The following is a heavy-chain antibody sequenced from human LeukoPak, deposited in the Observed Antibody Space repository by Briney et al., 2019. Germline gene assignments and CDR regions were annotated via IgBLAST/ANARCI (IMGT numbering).Heavy chain of an antibody. V-gene: IGHV3-23*01. CDR3: ARSADPGPYYYYYGMDV. CDR1: GFTFSSYA. J-gene: IGHJ6*02. CDR2: ISGSGGGT. Sequence: GGSLRLSCAASGFTFSSYAMSWVRQAPGKGLEWVSAISGSGGGTYYADSVKGRFTISRDNSKNTLYLQMNSLRAEDTAVYYCARSADPGPYYYYYGMDVWGQGTTVTVSS.